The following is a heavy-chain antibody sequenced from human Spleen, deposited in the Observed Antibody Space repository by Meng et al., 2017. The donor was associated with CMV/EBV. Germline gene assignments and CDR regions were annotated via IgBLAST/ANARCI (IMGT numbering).Heavy chain of an antibody. Sequence: SETLSLTCIVSGGSISSGAYYWSWIRQHPGKGLEWIGYISYTGSTYYNPSLKSRLTISVDTSKHQFSLRLSSVTAADTAVYYCARENIAGYIYGLDVWGQGTTVTVSS. V-gene: IGHV4-31*03. CDR1: GGSISSGAYY. J-gene: IGHJ6*02. CDR2: ISYTGST. D-gene: IGHD5-18*01. CDR3: ARENIAGYIYGLDV.